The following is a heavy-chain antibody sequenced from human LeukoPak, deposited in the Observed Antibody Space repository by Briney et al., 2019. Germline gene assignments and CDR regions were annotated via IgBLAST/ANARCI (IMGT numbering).Heavy chain of an antibody. V-gene: IGHV4-4*02. D-gene: IGHD6-13*01. CDR3: ARAVAAAGTNFDY. CDR1: GGSISSSNW. J-gene: IGHJ4*02. CDR2: IYHSGST. Sequence: PSGTLSLTCAVSGGSISSSNWWSWVRQPPGKGLEWIGEIYHSGSTNYNPSLKSRVTISVDKSKNQFSLKLSSVTAADTAVYYCARAVAAAGTNFDYWGQGTLVTVSS.